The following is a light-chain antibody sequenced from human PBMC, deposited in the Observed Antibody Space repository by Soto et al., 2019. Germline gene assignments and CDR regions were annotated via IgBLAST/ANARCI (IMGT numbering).Light chain of an antibody. CDR2: GNT. Sequence: QSVLTQPPSVSGAPGQWVTISCTGSSSNIGAGYDVYWYQQLPGRAPKLLIYGNTNRPSGVPDRFSGSKSGTSASLAITGLQAEDEADYYCLSFDSSLSVVFGGGTKLTVL. CDR3: LSFDSSLSVV. V-gene: IGLV1-40*01. J-gene: IGLJ2*01. CDR1: SSNIGAGYD.